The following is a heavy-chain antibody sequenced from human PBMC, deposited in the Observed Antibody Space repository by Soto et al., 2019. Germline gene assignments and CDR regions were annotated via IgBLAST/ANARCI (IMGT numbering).Heavy chain of an antibody. CDR2: IYYSGST. CDR3: ARPRQGRDRYGMDV. V-gene: IGHV4-39*01. CDR1: GGSISSSSYY. Sequence: PSETLSLTCTVSGGSISSSSYYWGWIRQPPGKGLEWIGSIYYSGSTYYNPSLKSRVTISVDTSKNQFSLKLSSVTAADTAVYYCARPRQGRDRYGMDVWGEGTTVTDSS. J-gene: IGHJ6*02.